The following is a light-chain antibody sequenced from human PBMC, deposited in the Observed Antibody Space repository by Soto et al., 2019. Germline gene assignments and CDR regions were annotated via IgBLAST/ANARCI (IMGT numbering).Light chain of an antibody. CDR2: RAS. CDR1: QSVLYSSNGKNY. J-gene: IGKJ5*01. Sequence: DIVLTQSPDSLAVSLGGRATIKCKSSQSVLYSSNGKNYLAWYQQKPGQPPNLLIYRASTRKSGVPDRFSGSGSGTDFTLTISSLQAEDVAVYYCQQYDTLPITFGQGTRLEIK. V-gene: IGKV4-1*01. CDR3: QQYDTLPIT.